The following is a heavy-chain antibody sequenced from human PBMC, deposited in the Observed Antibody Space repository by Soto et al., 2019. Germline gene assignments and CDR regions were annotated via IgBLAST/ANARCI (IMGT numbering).Heavy chain of an antibody. Sequence: LSLTCTVSGGSISGGGYYWSWIRQHPGKGLEWIGYIYYSGSTYYNPSLKSRVTISVDTSKNQFSLKLSSVTAADTAVYYCARQSIAARGYFDYWGQGTLVTVSS. J-gene: IGHJ4*02. D-gene: IGHD6-6*01. CDR2: IYYSGST. CDR3: ARQSIAARGYFDY. CDR1: GGSISGGGYY. V-gene: IGHV4-31*03.